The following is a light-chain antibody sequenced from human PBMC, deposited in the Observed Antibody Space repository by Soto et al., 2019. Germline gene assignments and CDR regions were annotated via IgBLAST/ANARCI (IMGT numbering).Light chain of an antibody. Sequence: AIQMTQSPSSLSASVGDRVTITCRASQGIRTDLGWYQQKAGKAPNLLIYGASSLQSGVPSRFSGSGYGTDFTLTISSLQHEDSATYYCLKDYTYPWTFGQGTKVEIK. V-gene: IGKV1-6*01. J-gene: IGKJ1*01. CDR2: GAS. CDR3: LKDYTYPWT. CDR1: QGIRTD.